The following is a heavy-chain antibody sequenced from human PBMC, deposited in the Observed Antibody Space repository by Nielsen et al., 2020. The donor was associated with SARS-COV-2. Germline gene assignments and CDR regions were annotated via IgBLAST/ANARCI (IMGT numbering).Heavy chain of an antibody. CDR2: IIPIFGTA. J-gene: IGHJ3*02. CDR3: ARFKYGSSWYYAFDI. V-gene: IGHV1-69*13. D-gene: IGHD6-13*01. Sequence: SVKVSCKASGYTFTSYYMHWVRQAPGQGLEWMGGIIPIFGTANYAQKFQGRVTITADESTSTAYMELSSLRSEDTAVYYCARFKYGSSWYYAFDIWGQGTMVTVSS. CDR1: GYTFTSYY.